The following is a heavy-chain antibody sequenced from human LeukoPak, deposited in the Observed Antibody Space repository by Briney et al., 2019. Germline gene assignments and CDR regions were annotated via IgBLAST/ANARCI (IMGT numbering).Heavy chain of an antibody. CDR1: GFTFDNYG. D-gene: IGHD2-15*01. V-gene: IGHV3-20*04. J-gene: IGHJ3*02. CDR3: ARDKALVAGAFDI. CDR2: INWNGVST. Sequence: GGSLRLSCAASGFTFDNYGMNWVRQIPGKGLEWVSGINWNGVSTSYADSVKGRFTISRDNAKNSLYPQMSSLRAEDTALYYCARDKALVAGAFDIWGQGTMVTVSS.